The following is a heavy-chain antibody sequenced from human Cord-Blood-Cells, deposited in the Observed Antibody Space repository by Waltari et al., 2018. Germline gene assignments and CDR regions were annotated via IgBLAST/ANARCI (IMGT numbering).Heavy chain of an antibody. Sequence: QVQLQESGPGLVKPSQTLSLTCTVSGGPISSCGYYWSWIRQHPGKGLEWIGYIYYSGSTYYNPSLKSRVTISVDTSKNQFSLKLSSVTAADTAVYYCARGVLGQLGFDYWGQGTLVTVSS. CDR3: ARGVLGQLGFDY. CDR1: GGPISSCGYY. CDR2: IYYSGST. D-gene: IGHD6-6*01. V-gene: IGHV4-31*03. J-gene: IGHJ4*02.